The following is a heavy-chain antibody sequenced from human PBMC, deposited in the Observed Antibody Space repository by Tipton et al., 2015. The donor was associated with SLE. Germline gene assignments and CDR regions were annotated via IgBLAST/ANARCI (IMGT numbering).Heavy chain of an antibody. D-gene: IGHD2-2*01. CDR3: ARHLPPGYYFDS. V-gene: IGHV3-23*01. Sequence: SLRLSCPASGVTFSNYAMSWVRPAPGKGREWVSAIGRSGDKTYYAASVKGRFTISRDNSRSTLYLQMNSLRAEDTALYYCARHLPPGYYFDSWGQGTLVTVSS. J-gene: IGHJ4*02. CDR1: GVTFSNYA. CDR2: IGRSGDKT.